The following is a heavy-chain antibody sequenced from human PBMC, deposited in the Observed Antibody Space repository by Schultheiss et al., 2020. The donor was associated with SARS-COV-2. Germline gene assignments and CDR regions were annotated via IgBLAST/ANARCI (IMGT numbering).Heavy chain of an antibody. Sequence: GESLKISCAASGFTFSSYGMHWVRQAPGKGLEWVAVISYDGSNKYYADSVKGRFTISRDNSKNTLYLQMNSLRAEDTAVYYCARDLVGATGWFDPWGQGTLVTVSS. V-gene: IGHV3-33*05. CDR2: ISYDGSNK. CDR1: GFTFSSYG. J-gene: IGHJ5*02. D-gene: IGHD1-26*01. CDR3: ARDLVGATGWFDP.